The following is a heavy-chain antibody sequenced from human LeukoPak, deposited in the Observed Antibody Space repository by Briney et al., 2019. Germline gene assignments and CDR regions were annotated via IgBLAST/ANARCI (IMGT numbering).Heavy chain of an antibody. CDR2: IKQDGSEK. CDR3: ARDREYYDILTGYYVIDAFDI. Sequence: GGSLRLSCAASGFTFSSYWMSGVRQAPGKGLEWVANIKQDGSEKYYVDSVKGRFTISRDNAKNSLYLQMNSLRAEDTAVYYCARDREYYDILTGYYVIDAFDIWGQGTMVTVSS. D-gene: IGHD3-9*01. J-gene: IGHJ3*02. CDR1: GFTFSSYW. V-gene: IGHV3-7*01.